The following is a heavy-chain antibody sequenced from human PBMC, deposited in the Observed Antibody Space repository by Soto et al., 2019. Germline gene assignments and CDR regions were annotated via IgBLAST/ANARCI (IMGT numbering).Heavy chain of an antibody. D-gene: IGHD2-8*01. Sequence: HPGGSLRLSCAASGFTFSSYAMSWVRQAPGKGLEWVSAISGSGGSTYYADSVKGRFTISRDNSKNTLYLQMNSLRAEDTAVYYCAKDPRLLMVYAQDFDYWGQGTLVTVSS. CDR1: GFTFSSYA. CDR3: AKDPRLLMVYAQDFDY. CDR2: ISGSGGST. J-gene: IGHJ4*02. V-gene: IGHV3-23*01.